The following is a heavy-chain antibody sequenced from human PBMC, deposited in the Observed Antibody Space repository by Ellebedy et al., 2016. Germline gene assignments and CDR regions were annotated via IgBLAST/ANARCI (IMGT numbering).Heavy chain of an antibody. CDR1: GFTFSSYA. CDR3: AKTRVNDGGSPNPYYGMDV. J-gene: IGHJ6*02. Sequence: GGSLRLSXAASGFTFSSYAIHWVRQAPGQGLEWVALISYDGSAEYYAGSAKGRFTISRDNSKNTLYLQMNSLRAEDTAVYYCAKTRVNDGGSPNPYYGMDVWGQGTTVTVSS. CDR2: ISYDGSAE. V-gene: IGHV3-30*18. D-gene: IGHD2-15*01.